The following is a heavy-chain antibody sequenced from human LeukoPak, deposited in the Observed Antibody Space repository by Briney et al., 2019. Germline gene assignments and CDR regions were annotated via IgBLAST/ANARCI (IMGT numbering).Heavy chain of an antibody. J-gene: IGHJ4*02. CDR3: ARTYYYDSSGYYYVAY. CDR1: GGSISSYY. D-gene: IGHD3-22*01. Sequence: SETLSLTCTVSGGSISSYYWSWIRQPPGKGLEWIGYIYYSGSTNYNPSLKSRVTISVDTSKNQFSLKLSSVTAADTAVYYCARTYYYDSSGYYYVAYWGQGTLVTVSS. CDR2: IYYSGST. V-gene: IGHV4-59*01.